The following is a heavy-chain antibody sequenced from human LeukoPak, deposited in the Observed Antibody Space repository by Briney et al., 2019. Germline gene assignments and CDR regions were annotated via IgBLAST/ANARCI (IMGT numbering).Heavy chain of an antibody. CDR3: ARGPYDSSGFPYSYYGLDV. CDR1: GGSISSGGYS. Sequence: SETLSLTCAVSGGSISSGGYSWGWIRQPPGKGLEWIGYIYHSGSTYYNPSLKSRVTISVDRSKNQFSLKLSSVTAADTGVYYCARGPYDSSGFPYSYYGLDVWGRGTTVTVS. D-gene: IGHD3-22*01. V-gene: IGHV4-30-2*01. J-gene: IGHJ6*02. CDR2: IYHSGST.